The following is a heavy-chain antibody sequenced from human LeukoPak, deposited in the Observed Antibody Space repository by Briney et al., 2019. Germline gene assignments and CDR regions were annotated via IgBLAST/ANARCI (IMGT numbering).Heavy chain of an antibody. J-gene: IGHJ4*02. CDR3: ARRYCSGGSCYYYFDY. D-gene: IGHD2-15*01. CDR1: GYSFTSYW. CDR2: IYPGDSDT. V-gene: IGHV5-51*01. Sequence: GESLKISCKGSGYSFTSYWIGWVRQMPGKGLEWMGIIYPGDSDTRYSPSFQGQVPISADKSLSTAYLQWSSMKASDTAMYYCARRYCSGGSCYYYFDYWGQGTLVTVSS.